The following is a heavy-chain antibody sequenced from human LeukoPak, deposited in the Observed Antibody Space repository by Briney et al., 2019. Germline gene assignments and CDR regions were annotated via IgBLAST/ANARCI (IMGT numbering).Heavy chain of an antibody. V-gene: IGHV1-8*01. J-gene: IGHJ5*02. CDR2: MNPNSGNT. Sequence: ASVKVSCKASGYTFTSYDINWVRQATGQGLEWMGWMNPNSGNTGYAQKFQGRVTTTRNTSISTAYMELSSLRSEDTAVYYCARESTDSYNWFDPRGQGTLVTVSS. CDR1: GYTFTSYD. CDR3: ARESTDSYNWFDP. D-gene: IGHD2-2*01.